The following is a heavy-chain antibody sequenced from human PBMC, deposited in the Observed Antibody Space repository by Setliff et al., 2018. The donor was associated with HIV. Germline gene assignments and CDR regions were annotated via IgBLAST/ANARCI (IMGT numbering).Heavy chain of an antibody. J-gene: IGHJ4*02. V-gene: IGHV3-15*01. Sequence: GGSLRLSCAASGFTFSNAWMSWVRQAPGKGLEWVGRIKSETDGGTPDYTAPVGGRFTISRDDSKNTLYLQMNSLKTEDTAVYYWTTEGGGGYNFRGYFDYWGQGTLVTVSS. CDR3: TTEGGGGYNFRGYFDY. CDR1: GFTFSNAW. CDR2: IKSETDGGTP. D-gene: IGHD5-12*01.